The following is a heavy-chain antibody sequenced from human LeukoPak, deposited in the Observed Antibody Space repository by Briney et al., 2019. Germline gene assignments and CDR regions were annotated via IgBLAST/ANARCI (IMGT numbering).Heavy chain of an antibody. CDR2: ITSSSTY. CDR3: ARERVTTTAFDI. CDR1: GFTLSTYN. V-gene: IGHV3-21*01. Sequence: GGSLRLSCAVSGFTLSTYNTHWVRQAPGKGLEWVSSITSSSTYYADSVKGRFTISRDNAKNSLYLQMNSLRAEDTAVYYCARERVTTTAFDIWGQGTMVTVSS. D-gene: IGHD5-12*01. J-gene: IGHJ3*02.